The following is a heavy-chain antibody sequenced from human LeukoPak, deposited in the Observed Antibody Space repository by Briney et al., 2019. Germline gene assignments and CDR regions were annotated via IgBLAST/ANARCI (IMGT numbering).Heavy chain of an antibody. J-gene: IGHJ4*02. Sequence: PSETLSLTCTVSGGSISSSSYYWGWIRQPPGKGLEWIGRVYYSGSTYCNPSLKSRVTISVDTSKNQFSLKLSSVTAADTAVYYCVRQDSYYPYYFDYWGQGTLVTVSS. CDR2: VYYSGST. V-gene: IGHV4-39*01. D-gene: IGHD3-10*01. CDR3: VRQDSYYPYYFDY. CDR1: GGSISSSSYY.